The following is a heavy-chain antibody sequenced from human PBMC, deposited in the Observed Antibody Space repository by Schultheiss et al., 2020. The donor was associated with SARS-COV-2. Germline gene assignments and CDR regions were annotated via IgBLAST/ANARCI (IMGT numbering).Heavy chain of an antibody. CDR3: ARDEGDLGY. CDR2: IYYRGNT. CDR1: GGSISSHY. V-gene: IGHV4-59*11. Sequence: SETLSLTCTVSGGSISSHYWSWIRQPPGKGLEWIGYIYYRGNTNYNPSLKSRVTISVDTSKNQFSLKLISVTAADTAVYYCARDEGDLGYWGQGTLVTVSS. J-gene: IGHJ4*02.